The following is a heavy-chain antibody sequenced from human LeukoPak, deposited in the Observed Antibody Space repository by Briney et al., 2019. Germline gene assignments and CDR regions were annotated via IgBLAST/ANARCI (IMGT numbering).Heavy chain of an antibody. D-gene: IGHD2-2*01. Sequence: GGSLRLSCAASGFTFSSYGMHWVRQAPGKGLEWVAVISYDGSNKYYADSVKGRFTFSRDNSKNTLYLQMNSLRAEDTAVYYCAKDLVGYYFDYWGQGTLVTVSS. CDR3: AKDLVGYYFDY. CDR1: GFTFSSYG. V-gene: IGHV3-30*18. J-gene: IGHJ4*02. CDR2: ISYDGSNK.